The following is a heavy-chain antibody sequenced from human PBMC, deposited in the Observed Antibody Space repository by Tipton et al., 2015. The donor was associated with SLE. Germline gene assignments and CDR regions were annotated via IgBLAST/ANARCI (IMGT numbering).Heavy chain of an antibody. CDR2: MYYAGST. CDR3: ARVMRGGSPARAFDI. Sequence: LRLSCTVSGGSITSGSYYVGWIRQPPGKGLEWIGSMYYAGSTFYNPSLTTRVTTSVDTSKNEFSLRLRSVTAADTAVYYCARVMRGGSPARAFDIWGQGTMVTVSS. V-gene: IGHV4-39*07. J-gene: IGHJ3*02. CDR1: GGSITSGSYY. D-gene: IGHD1-26*01.